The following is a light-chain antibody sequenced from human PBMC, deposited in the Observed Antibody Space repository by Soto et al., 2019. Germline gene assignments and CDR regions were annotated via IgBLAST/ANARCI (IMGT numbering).Light chain of an antibody. CDR1: QSISSW. CDR2: DAS. Sequence: DIQMTQSPSTLSASVGDRVTITCRASQSISSWLAWYQQKPGKAPNLLIYDASSLVRGVPSRFSGRGSGTEFTLTISSLQADDYATFYCQQYHTDWTFGQGTKVDIK. V-gene: IGKV1-5*01. J-gene: IGKJ1*01. CDR3: QQYHTDWT.